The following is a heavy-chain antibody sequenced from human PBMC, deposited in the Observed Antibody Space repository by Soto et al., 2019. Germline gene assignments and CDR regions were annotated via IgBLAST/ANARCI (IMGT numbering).Heavy chain of an antibody. CDR1: NGSMNSDSSY. CDR2: INHSGST. D-gene: IGHD3-22*01. V-gene: IGHV4-39*01. CDR3: ARLGGYVSVGYYYLWDS. J-gene: IGHJ4*02. Sequence: SETLSLTCRVSNGSMNSDSSYWGWIRQPPGKGLEWIGVINHSGSTYHNLSLKGRVTMSVDASRNQFSLKLTSMTAADTAVYYCARLGGYVSVGYYYLWDSWGQGTLVTVSS.